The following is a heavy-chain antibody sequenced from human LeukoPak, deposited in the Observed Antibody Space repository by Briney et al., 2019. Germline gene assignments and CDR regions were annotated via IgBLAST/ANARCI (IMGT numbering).Heavy chain of an antibody. J-gene: IGHJ4*02. CDR3: ARADFLGYCSGGSCPLLY. CDR2: IYSGGST. D-gene: IGHD2-15*01. V-gene: IGHV3-53*04. Sequence: PGGSLRLSCAASGFTFSSYWMSWVRQAPGKGLEWVPVIYSGGSTYYADSVKGRFTISRHNSKNTLYLQMNSLRAEDTAVYYCARADFLGYCSGGSCPLLYWGQGTLVTVSS. CDR1: GFTFSSYW.